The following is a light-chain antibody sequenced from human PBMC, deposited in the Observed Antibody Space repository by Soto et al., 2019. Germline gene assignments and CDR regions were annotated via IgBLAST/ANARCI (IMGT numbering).Light chain of an antibody. CDR3: QKYNSVPLT. V-gene: IGKV1-27*01. J-gene: IGKJ4*01. CDR1: QGIRNY. Sequence: DIQMTQSPSSLSASVGDRVTIACRASQGIRNYLAWYQQKPGKVPKLLIYAASTLHSGVPSRFSGSGSGTDFTLTISSLQPEDVATYYCQKYNSVPLTFGGETKVEIK. CDR2: AAS.